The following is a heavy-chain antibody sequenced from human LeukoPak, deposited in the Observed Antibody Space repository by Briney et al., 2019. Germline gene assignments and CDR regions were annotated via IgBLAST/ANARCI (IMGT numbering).Heavy chain of an antibody. CDR1: GGSISSYY. Sequence: NPSETLSLTCTVSGGSISSYYWSWIRQPPGKGLEWIGYIYYSGSTNYNPSLKSRVTISVDTSKNQFSLKLSSVTAADTAVYYCARDYRYYDFWNGYYTGRGWFDPWGQGTLVTVSS. D-gene: IGHD3-3*01. CDR2: IYYSGST. CDR3: ARDYRYYDFWNGYYTGRGWFDP. V-gene: IGHV4-59*01. J-gene: IGHJ5*02.